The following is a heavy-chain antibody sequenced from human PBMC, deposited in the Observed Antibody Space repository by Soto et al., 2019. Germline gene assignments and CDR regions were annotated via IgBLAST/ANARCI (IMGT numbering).Heavy chain of an antibody. D-gene: IGHD3-10*01. CDR3: ARHVNPNYYYGSGSDYYYGMDV. Sequence: PSETLSLTCTVSGGSISSSSYYWGWIRQPPGKGLEWIGSIYYSGSTYYNPSLKSRVTISVDTSKNQFSLKLSSVTAADTAAYYCARHVNPNYYYGSGSDYYYGMDVWGQGTTVTVSS. CDR1: GGSISSSSYY. J-gene: IGHJ6*02. CDR2: IYYSGST. V-gene: IGHV4-39*01.